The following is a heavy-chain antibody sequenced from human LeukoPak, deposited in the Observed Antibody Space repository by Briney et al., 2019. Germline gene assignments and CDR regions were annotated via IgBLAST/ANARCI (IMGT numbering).Heavy chain of an antibody. V-gene: IGHV3-30*18. J-gene: IGHJ4*02. CDR3: AKDRYHGSGSTFDY. Sequence: GGSLRLSCAASGFTFSSYWMSWVRQAPGKGLEWVAVISYDGSNKYYADSVKGRFTISRDNSKNTLYLQMNSLRAEDTAVYYCAKDRYHGSGSTFDYWGQGTLVTVSS. CDR1: GFTFSSYW. CDR2: ISYDGSNK. D-gene: IGHD3-10*01.